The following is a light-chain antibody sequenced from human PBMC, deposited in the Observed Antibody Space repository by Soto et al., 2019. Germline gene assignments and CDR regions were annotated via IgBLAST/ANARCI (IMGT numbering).Light chain of an antibody. Sequence: EIVMTQSPLSLPVTPGEPASISCRSSQSLLYRNGNNYLDWYVQKPGQSPQVLIYFGSTRASGVPPRFDGSRSATDFTLKISRVEADDVGVYYCMQALQTPLTFGGGTRLEI. J-gene: IGKJ4*01. CDR2: FGS. CDR3: MQALQTPLT. CDR1: QSLLYRNGNNY. V-gene: IGKV2-28*01.